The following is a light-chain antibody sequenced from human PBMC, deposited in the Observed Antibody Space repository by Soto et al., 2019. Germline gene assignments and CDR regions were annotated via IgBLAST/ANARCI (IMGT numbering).Light chain of an antibody. CDR1: QSVSSGY. CDR3: QQYGNSPWT. Sequence: EIVLTQSPATLSLSPVEIATLSCGASQSVSSGYLAWYQQKPGLAPRLLIYDASSRATGIPDRFSGSGSGTDFTLTISRLEPQDFAVYYCQQYGNSPWTFGQGTKVDIK. V-gene: IGKV3D-20*01. J-gene: IGKJ1*01. CDR2: DAS.